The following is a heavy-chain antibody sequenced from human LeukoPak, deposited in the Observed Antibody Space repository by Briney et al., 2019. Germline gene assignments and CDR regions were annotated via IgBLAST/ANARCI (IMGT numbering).Heavy chain of an antibody. V-gene: IGHV4-34*01. Sequence: SETLSLTCAVYGGSFSGYYWSWIRQPPGKGLEWIGEINHSGSTYYNPSLKSRVTISVDTSKNQFSLKLSSVTAADTAVYYCARSQWVVAATDWFDYWGQGTLVTVSS. J-gene: IGHJ4*02. CDR2: INHSGST. D-gene: IGHD2-15*01. CDR3: ARSQWVVAATDWFDY. CDR1: GGSFSGYY.